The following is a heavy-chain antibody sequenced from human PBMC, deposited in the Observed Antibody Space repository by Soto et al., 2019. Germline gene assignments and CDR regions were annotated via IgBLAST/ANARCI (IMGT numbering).Heavy chain of an antibody. V-gene: IGHV4-59*01. J-gene: IGHJ6*02. Sequence: PSETLSLTCTVSGGSISSYYWSWIRQPPGKGLEWIGYIYYSGSTNYNPSLKSRVTISVDTSKNQFSLKLSSVTAADTAAYYCARGKWLDYYYYYGMDVWGQGTTVTVS. CDR3: ARGKWLDYYYYYGMDV. CDR2: IYYSGST. D-gene: IGHD6-19*01. CDR1: GGSISSYY.